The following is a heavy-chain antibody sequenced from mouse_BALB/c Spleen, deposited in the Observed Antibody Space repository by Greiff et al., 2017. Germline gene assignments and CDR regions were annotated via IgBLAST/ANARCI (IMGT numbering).Heavy chain of an antibody. J-gene: IGHJ1*01. Sequence: LQESGPELEKPGASVKISCKASGYSFTGYNMNWVKQSNGKSLEWIGNIDPYYGGTSYNQKFKGKATLTVDKSSSTAYMQLKSLTSEDSAVYYCARCYYGSSYWYFDVWGAGTTVTVSS. CDR3: ARCYYGSSYWYFDV. V-gene: IGHV1-39*01. CDR2: IDPYYGGT. D-gene: IGHD1-1*01. CDR1: GYSFTGYN.